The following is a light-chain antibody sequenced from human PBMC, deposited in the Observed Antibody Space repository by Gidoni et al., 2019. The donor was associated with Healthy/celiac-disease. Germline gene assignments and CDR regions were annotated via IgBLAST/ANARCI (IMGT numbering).Light chain of an antibody. J-gene: IGLJ2*01. CDR2: DDS. CDR1: KIGTKS. V-gene: IGLV3-21*04. Sequence: SYVLTQPPPVSVAPGNTARITCGGNKIGTKSVHWYQQKPGLAPVLVIYDDSDRPSGIPERFSGSNSGNTATLTISRVEAEDEADYYCQVWDSSSDHPHVVFGGGTKLTVL. CDR3: QVWDSSSDHPHVV.